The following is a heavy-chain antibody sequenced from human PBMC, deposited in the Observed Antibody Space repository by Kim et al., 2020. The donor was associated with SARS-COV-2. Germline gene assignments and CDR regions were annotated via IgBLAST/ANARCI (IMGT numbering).Heavy chain of an antibody. Sequence: ASVKVSCKASGYTFTSYGISWVRQAPGQGLEWMGWISAYNGNTNYAQKLQGRVTMTTDTSTSTAYMELRSLRSDDTAVYYCARVGDTAMVTDYYYYMDVWGKGTTVTVSS. CDR3: ARVGDTAMVTDYYYYMDV. CDR2: ISAYNGNT. J-gene: IGHJ6*03. CDR1: GYTFTSYG. D-gene: IGHD5-18*01. V-gene: IGHV1-18*01.